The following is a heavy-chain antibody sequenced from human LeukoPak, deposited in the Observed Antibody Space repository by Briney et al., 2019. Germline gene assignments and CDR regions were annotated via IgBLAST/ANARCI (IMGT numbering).Heavy chain of an antibody. CDR2: VSAYNGNT. V-gene: IGHV1-18*01. CDR1: GYTFTNYG. Sequence: GASVKVSCKASGYTFTNYGVTWVRQAPGQGLEWMGWVSAYNGNTKYSQKFQGRVTITRDTSASTAYMELSSLRSEDTAVYYCARDLAGRAYYFDYWGQGTLVTVSS. CDR3: ARDLAGRAYYFDY. J-gene: IGHJ4*02.